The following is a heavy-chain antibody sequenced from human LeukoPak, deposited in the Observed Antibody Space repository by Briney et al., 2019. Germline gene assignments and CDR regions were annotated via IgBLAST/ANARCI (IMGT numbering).Heavy chain of an antibody. J-gene: IGHJ4*02. Sequence: GGSLRLSCAASGFTFSSYWMSWVRQAPGKGLEWVANIKQDGSEKYYVDSVKGRFTISRDNAKNSLYLQMNSLRAEDTAVYYCARLSSSSWSPFDYWGQGTLVTDSS. CDR1: GFTFSSYW. V-gene: IGHV3-7*01. CDR2: IKQDGSEK. CDR3: ARLSSSSWSPFDY. D-gene: IGHD6-13*01.